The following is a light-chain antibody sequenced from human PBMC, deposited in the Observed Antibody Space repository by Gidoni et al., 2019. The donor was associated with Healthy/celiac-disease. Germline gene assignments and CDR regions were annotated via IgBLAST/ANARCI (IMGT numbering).Light chain of an antibody. CDR3: QAWDSSTVV. CDR1: KMGDKY. V-gene: IGLV3-1*01. Sequence: SYELTQPPSVSVAPGQTASITCSGDKMGDKYACWSQQKPDQSPVLVIYQDSKRPSGIPERFSGSNSGNTATLTISGTQAMDEADYYCQAWDSSTVVFGGGTKLTVL. J-gene: IGLJ2*01. CDR2: QDS.